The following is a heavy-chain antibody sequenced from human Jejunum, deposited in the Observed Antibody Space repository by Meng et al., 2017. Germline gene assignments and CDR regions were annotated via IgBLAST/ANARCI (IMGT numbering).Heavy chain of an antibody. CDR1: AYTFTGYY. Sequence: QVQLVQSGSELKKPGASVKVSCMASAYTFTGYYIPWVRQAPGQGLEWMGRINPKSGATSYAQTFQGRVTMTRDTSISTSYMDLSSLRSDDTAVYYCARDRLEVPKTYYSDGMDVWGQGTTVTVSS. V-gene: IGHV1-2*06. CDR3: ARDRLEVPKTYYSDGMDV. J-gene: IGHJ6*02. D-gene: IGHD1-7*01. CDR2: INPKSGAT.